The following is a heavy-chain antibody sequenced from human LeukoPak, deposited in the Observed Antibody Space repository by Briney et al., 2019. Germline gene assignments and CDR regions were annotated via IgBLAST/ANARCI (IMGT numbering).Heavy chain of an antibody. CDR2: IKSKTDGGTA. V-gene: IGHV3-15*01. Sequence: PGGSLRLSCAASRFTFSNAWTSWVRQAPGKGLEWVGRIKSKTDGGTADYAAPVKGRFTISRDDSKNTLSLQMNSLKIEDTAVYYCTTLSGGDGYWGQGTLVTVSS. CDR3: TTLSGGDGY. J-gene: IGHJ4*02. CDR1: RFTFSNAW. D-gene: IGHD2-21*02.